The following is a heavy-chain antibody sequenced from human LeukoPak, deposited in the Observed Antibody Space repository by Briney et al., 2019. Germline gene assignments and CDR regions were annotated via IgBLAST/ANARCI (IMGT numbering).Heavy chain of an antibody. D-gene: IGHD3-22*01. CDR2: IYSGGST. J-gene: IGHJ4*02. Sequence: GGSLRLSCAASGFTVSRNYMSWVRQAPGKGLEWLSVIYSGGSTDYADSVKGRFTISRDNSKNTLYLQMNSLRAEDTAVYYCARYYYDSSGFDYWGQGTLVTVSS. CDR3: ARYYYDSSGFDY. CDR1: GFTVSRNY. V-gene: IGHV3-66*01.